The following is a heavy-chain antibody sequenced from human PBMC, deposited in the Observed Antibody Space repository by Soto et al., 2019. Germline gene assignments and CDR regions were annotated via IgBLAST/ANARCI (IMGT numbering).Heavy chain of an antibody. V-gene: IGHV6-1*01. D-gene: IGHD5-12*01. CDR3: ARDWGYDPDPTYYYGMDV. Sequence: SQNLSLTCAISGDTVSTNTAAWNWIRQSPSRGLEWLGRIYYKSRWYNDYSESLKSRIAIIPDTSRNQFSLQLNSVIPEDTAVYYCARDWGYDPDPTYYYGMDVWGKGTKVTVSS. J-gene: IGHJ6*04. CDR2: IYYKSRWYN. CDR1: GDTVSTNTAA.